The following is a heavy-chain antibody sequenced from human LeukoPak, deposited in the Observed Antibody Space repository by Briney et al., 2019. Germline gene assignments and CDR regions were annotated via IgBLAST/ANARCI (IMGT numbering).Heavy chain of an antibody. J-gene: IGHJ5*02. V-gene: IGHV1-46*01. CDR3: ARSRGGHNYGLEVP. CDR1: GYTFTNYY. CDR2: INPSDDTR. D-gene: IGHD5-18*01. Sequence: ASVKVSCKASGYTFTNYYMHWVRQAPGQGLEWMGVINPSDDTRYSLQRFQGRVTVTRDTSTSTVFLELTSLRSEDTAVYYCARSRGGHNYGLEVPWGQGTLVTVSS.